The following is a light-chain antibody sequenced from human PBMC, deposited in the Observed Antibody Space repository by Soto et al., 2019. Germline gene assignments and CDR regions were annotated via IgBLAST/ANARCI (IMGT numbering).Light chain of an antibody. CDR3: QQSYITPYT. Sequence: DIQMTQSPSSLSASVGDRVTITCRASQSISSYLNWYQQKPGKAPKLLIYAASSLRSGVPSRFSGSGSGTDFTLTINSLQPEDFAIYYCQQSYITPYTFGQGTKLEIK. CDR2: AAS. V-gene: IGKV1-39*01. CDR1: QSISSY. J-gene: IGKJ2*01.